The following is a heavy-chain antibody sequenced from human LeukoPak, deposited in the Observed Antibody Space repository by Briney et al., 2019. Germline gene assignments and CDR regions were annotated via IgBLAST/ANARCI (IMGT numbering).Heavy chain of an antibody. D-gene: IGHD5-18*01. CDR1: GYTFSNDW. CDR3: ARHETAMGEGSFDY. CDR2: IHPGNSES. Sequence: GESLKISCEASGYTFSNDWIGWVRQMPGKGLEWMGIIHPGNSESRYTPSFQGHVTFSVDKSITTACLQWSSLEASDTAMYYCARHETAMGEGSFDYWGQGTLVTVSS. V-gene: IGHV5-51*01. J-gene: IGHJ4*02.